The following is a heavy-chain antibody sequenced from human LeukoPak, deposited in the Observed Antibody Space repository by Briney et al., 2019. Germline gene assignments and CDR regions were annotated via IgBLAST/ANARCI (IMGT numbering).Heavy chain of an antibody. J-gene: IGHJ4*02. CDR3: ATAPGYDSWSGYYN. V-gene: IGHV4-34*01. CDR1: GGSFSGYY. CDR2: INHSGST. Sequence: SETLSLTCAVYGGSFSGYYWSWIRQPPGKGLEWIGEINHSGSTNYNPSLKSRVTISVDTSKNQFSLKLSSVTAADTAVYYCATAPGYDSWSGYYNWGRGTLVSVSS. D-gene: IGHD3-3*01.